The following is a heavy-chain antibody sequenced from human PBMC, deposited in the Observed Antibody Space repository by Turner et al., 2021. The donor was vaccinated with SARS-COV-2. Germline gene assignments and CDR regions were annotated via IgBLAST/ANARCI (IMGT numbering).Heavy chain of an antibody. CDR3: ARLMDTAMDYYGTDV. J-gene: IGHJ6*02. Sequence: QLQLQESGPGLLKPSETLSLTCTVSGGSISSSSYYWGWIRQPPGKGLEWIGNIYYSGSADYNPSLKSRVTISVDPSKNQFSLKLTSVTAADTAVYYCARLMDTAMDYYGTDVWGQGTTVTVSS. CDR2: IYYSGSA. CDR1: GGSISSSSYY. D-gene: IGHD5-18*01. V-gene: IGHV4-39*01.